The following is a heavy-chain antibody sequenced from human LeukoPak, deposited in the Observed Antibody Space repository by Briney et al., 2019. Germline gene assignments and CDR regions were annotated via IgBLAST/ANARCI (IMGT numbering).Heavy chain of an antibody. D-gene: IGHD6-6*01. CDR2: IYYSGST. J-gene: IGHJ4*02. Sequence: SETLSLTCTVSGGSISSYYWSWIRQHPGKGLEWIGYIYYSGSTYYNPSLKSRVTISVDTSKNQFSLKLSSVTAADTAVYYCARDSSSGYHNYFDYWGQGTLVTVSS. CDR1: GGSISSYY. V-gene: IGHV4-59*06. CDR3: ARDSSSGYHNYFDY.